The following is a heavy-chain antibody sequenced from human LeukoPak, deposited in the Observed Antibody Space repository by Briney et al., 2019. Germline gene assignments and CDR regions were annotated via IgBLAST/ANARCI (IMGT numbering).Heavy chain of an antibody. CDR2: ISDDGRIK. V-gene: IGHV3-30*04. CDR1: GFSFSRYD. D-gene: IGHD3-9*01. CDR3: ARAAAETGSFRDNWFDP. Sequence: AGSLRLSCVASGFSFSRYDMHWVRQAPGKGLEWVAVISDDGRIKIYGDSVKGRLTISRDNSKNTLYLQMNSLRGEDTAVYYCARAAAETGSFRDNWFDPWGQGTLVTVSS. J-gene: IGHJ5*02.